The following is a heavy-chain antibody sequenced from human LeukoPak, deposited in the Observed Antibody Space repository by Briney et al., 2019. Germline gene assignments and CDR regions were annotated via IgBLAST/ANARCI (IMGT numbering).Heavy chain of an antibody. CDR1: GFTFSSYS. V-gene: IGHV3-21*01. D-gene: IGHD3-10*01. Sequence: GGSLRLSCAASGFTFSSYSMNWVRQAPGKGLEWVSSISSSSSYIYYADSVKGRFTISGDNAKNSLYLQMNSLRAEDTAVYYCARDVSMVRGVADYWGQGTLVTVSS. CDR3: ARDVSMVRGVADY. CDR2: ISSSSSYI. J-gene: IGHJ4*02.